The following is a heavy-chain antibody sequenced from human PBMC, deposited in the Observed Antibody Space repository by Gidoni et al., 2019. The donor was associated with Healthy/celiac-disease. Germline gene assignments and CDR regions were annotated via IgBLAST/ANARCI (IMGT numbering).Heavy chain of an antibody. J-gene: IGHJ3*02. D-gene: IGHD5-12*01. V-gene: IGHV4-61*02. CDR2: IYTSGST. CDR3: ARGYKRAFDI. CDR1: GGSISSGSYY. Sequence: QVQLQESGPGLVKPSQTLSLTCTVSGGSISSGSYYWSWIRQPAGKGLEWIGRIYTSGSTNYNPSLKSRVTISVDTSKNQFSLKLSSVTAADTAVYYCARGYKRAFDIWGQGTMVTVSS.